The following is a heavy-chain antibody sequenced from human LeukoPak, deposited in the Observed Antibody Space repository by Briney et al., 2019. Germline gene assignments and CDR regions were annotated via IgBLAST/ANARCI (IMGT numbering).Heavy chain of an antibody. CDR1: GITFSSYW. V-gene: IGHV3-48*02. J-gene: IGHJ4*02. CDR2: ISSGSSPI. CDR3: ARQFDY. Sequence: GGSLRLSCAASGITFSSYWMNWVRQAPGRGLEWVSYISSGSSPIYYADSVKGRFTVSRDNAKNSLYLQMNSLRDEDTAVYYCARQFDYWGQGTLVTVSS.